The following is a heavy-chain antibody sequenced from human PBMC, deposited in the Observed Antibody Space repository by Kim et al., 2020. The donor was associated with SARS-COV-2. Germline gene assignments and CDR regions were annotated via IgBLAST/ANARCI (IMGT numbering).Heavy chain of an antibody. V-gene: IGHV4-34*01. CDR1: GGSFSGYY. CDR3: ARLSGITMVRANPPPIDY. J-gene: IGHJ4*02. D-gene: IGHD3-10*01. Sequence: SETLSLTCAVYGGSFSGYYWSWIRQPPGKGLEWIGEINHSGSTNYNPSLKSRVTISVDTSKNQFSLKLSSVTAADTAVYYCARLSGITMVRANPPPIDYWGQGTLVTVSS. CDR2: INHSGST.